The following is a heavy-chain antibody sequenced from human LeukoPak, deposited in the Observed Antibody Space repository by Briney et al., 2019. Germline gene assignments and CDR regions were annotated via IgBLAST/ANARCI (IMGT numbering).Heavy chain of an antibody. CDR2: ISGSGAVT. CDR3: ARGLTTTGFDS. V-gene: IGHV3-23*01. D-gene: IGHD4-17*01. CDR1: GFTFSSYA. J-gene: IGHJ5*01. Sequence: PGGSLRLSCAASGFTFSSYAISWVRQAPGKGLEGVSAISGSGAVTYYAESVKGRFTISRDNSKNTVYLHMTSLKAEDTAVYYCARGLTTTGFDSWGQGTLVTVSS.